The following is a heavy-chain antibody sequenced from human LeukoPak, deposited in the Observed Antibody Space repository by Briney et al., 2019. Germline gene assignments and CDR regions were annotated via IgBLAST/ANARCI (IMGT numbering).Heavy chain of an antibody. V-gene: IGHV1-2*06. CDR2: INPNRGGT. Sequence: GASVKVSCQFSGYTFIDYYIHWVRQAPGQGLGWMGRINPNRGGTNSAQTFQGRVTMTRDTSISTAYMELNRLTSDDTAVYYCARDLPSTPNWELDYWGQGTLVTVSS. D-gene: IGHD7-27*01. CDR1: GYTFIDYY. J-gene: IGHJ4*02. CDR3: ARDLPSTPNWELDY.